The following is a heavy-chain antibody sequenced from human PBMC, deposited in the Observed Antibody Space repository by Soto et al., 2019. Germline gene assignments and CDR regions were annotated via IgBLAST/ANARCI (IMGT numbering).Heavy chain of an antibody. CDR2: ISGSGGST. V-gene: IGHV3-23*04. Sequence: EVLLVDSGGGLVKPGGSLRLSCAVSGFTFSSYAMSWVRQAPGKGLEWVSAISGSGGSTYYADSVKGRFTISRDNSKNTLYLQMNSLRAEDTAVYYCAASGYSSGWYDYWGQGTLVTVSS. CDR3: AASGYSSGWYDY. D-gene: IGHD6-19*01. J-gene: IGHJ4*02. CDR1: GFTFSSYA.